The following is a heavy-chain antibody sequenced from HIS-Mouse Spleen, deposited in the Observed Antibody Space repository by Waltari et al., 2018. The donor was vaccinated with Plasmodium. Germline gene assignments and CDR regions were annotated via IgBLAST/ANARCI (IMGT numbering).Heavy chain of an antibody. CDR3: ARGPGYSSGWYYFDY. J-gene: IGHJ4*02. Sequence: QVQLQQWGAGLLKPSETLSLTCAVYGGSFSGYYWSWLRQPPGKGLEWIGESNHSGSTNYNPSLKSRVTISVDTSKNQFSLKLSSVTAADTAVYYCARGPGYSSGWYYFDYWGQGTLVTVSS. D-gene: IGHD6-19*01. CDR1: GGSFSGYY. V-gene: IGHV4-34*01. CDR2: SNHSGST.